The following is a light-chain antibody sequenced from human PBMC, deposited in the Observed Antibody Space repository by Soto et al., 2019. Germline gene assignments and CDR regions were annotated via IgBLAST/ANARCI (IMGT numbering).Light chain of an antibody. CDR2: GAS. V-gene: IGKV1-27*01. Sequence: IQMSHSPSSLSASVGDRVTITCRASQSINNYVAWYQQRPGQVPNLLIYGASTLQSGVPIRFSGSGSGTDFTLTISSLQPEDVAVYYCQRYNSAPPTFGQGTKVDIK. CDR1: QSINNY. J-gene: IGKJ1*01. CDR3: QRYNSAPPT.